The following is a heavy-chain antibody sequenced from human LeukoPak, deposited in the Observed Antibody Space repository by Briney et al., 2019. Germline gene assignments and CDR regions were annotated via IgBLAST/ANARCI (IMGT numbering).Heavy chain of an antibody. CDR2: IGGSDGAT. Sequence: GGSLRLSCAASGFTFSNSPMKWIRQAPGKGLEWVSTIGGSDGATHYADSVKGRFTISTDNSKTPMYFQMNNLRGEDTAIYYCAREGYGSGHSGCVDYWGQGTLVTVST. CDR3: AREGYGSGHSGCVDY. J-gene: IGHJ4*02. D-gene: IGHD6-19*01. V-gene: IGHV3-23*01. CDR1: GFTFSNSP.